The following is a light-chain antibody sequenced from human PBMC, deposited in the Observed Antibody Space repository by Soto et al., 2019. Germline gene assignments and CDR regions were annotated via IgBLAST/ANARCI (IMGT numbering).Light chain of an antibody. CDR1: QSVSSSY. CDR2: GAS. Sequence: EIVLTQSPGTLSLSPGERATLSCRASQSVSSSYLSWHQQKPGQAPRLLIYGASSRATGIPDRFSGSGSGTDFTLTISSLQSEDFAVYYCQQYSSWPPWTFGQGTKVEIK. CDR3: QQYSSWPPWT. V-gene: IGKV3-20*01. J-gene: IGKJ1*01.